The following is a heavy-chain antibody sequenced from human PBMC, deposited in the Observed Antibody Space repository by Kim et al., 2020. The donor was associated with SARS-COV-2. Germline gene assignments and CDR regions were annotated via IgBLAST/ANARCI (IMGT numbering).Heavy chain of an antibody. CDR1: GFIFSSYG. CDR2: ISYDGRNK. Sequence: GGSLRLSCAASGFIFSSYGMHWVRQAPGKGLEWVAVISYDGRNKYYADSVKGRFTISRDNSKNTLYLQMNSLRAEDTAVYYCAKREGGGYYHFDYWGQGTLVTVSS. CDR3: AKREGGGYYHFDY. J-gene: IGHJ4*02. D-gene: IGHD3-22*01. V-gene: IGHV3-30*18.